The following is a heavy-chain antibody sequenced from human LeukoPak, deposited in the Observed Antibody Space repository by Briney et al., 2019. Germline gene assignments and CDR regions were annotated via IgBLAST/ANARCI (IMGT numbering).Heavy chain of an antibody. CDR1: GFTFSSYG. CDR2: ISYDGSNK. Sequence: GGSLRLSCAASGFTFSSYGMHWVRQAPGKGLEWVAVISYDGSNKYYADSVKGRFTISRDNSKNTLYLQMNSLRAEDTAVYYCAKGYCGGDCYTKYYYYMDVWGKGTTVTISS. J-gene: IGHJ6*03. CDR3: AKGYCGGDCYTKYYYYMDV. V-gene: IGHV3-30*18. D-gene: IGHD2-21*02.